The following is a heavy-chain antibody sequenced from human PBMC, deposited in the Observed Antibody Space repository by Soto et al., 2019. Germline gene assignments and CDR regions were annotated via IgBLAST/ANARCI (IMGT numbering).Heavy chain of an antibody. CDR2: VSSSSTYI. J-gene: IGHJ4*02. CDR3: ARGSHSTTWYGGQFDY. CDR1: GFTFSSYT. V-gene: IGHV3-21*01. Sequence: GGSLRLSCAASGFTFSSYTMNWVRQATGKWLEWVSSVSSSSTYIYYADSVKGRFTISRDNAKNSLYLQMNSLRAEDTAIYYCARGSHSTTWYGGQFDYWGQGTLVTVSS. D-gene: IGHD6-13*01.